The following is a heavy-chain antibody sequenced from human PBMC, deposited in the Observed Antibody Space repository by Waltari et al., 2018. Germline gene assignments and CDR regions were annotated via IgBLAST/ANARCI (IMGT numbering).Heavy chain of an antibody. CDR1: GITVGNNY. D-gene: IGHD6-25*01. Sequence: EVQLVESGGGLVQPGGSLRLSCAASGITVGNNYMSWVRQAPGKGLELISLIYSSGSTYYADSVKGRFTISRDNSKNALYLQMNSLGSEDTAVYFCARDPPGVAAAGPGRGWGQGTLVTVSS. V-gene: IGHV3-66*02. CDR2: IYSSGST. CDR3: ARDPPGVAAAGPGRG. J-gene: IGHJ4*02.